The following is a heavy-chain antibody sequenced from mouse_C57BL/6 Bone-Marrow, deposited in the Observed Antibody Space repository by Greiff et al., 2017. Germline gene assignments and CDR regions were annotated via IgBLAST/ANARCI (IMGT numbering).Heavy chain of an antibody. J-gene: IGHJ3*01. CDR2: IHPNSGST. CDR1: GYTFTSYW. D-gene: IGHD1-1*01. CDR3: ATLRAWFAY. V-gene: IGHV1-64*01. Sequence: QVQLKQPGAELVKPGASVTLSCKASGYTFTSYWMHWVKQRPGQGLEWIGMIHPNSGSTNYNEKFKSKATLTVDKSSSTAYMQLSSLTSEDSAVYYCATLRAWFAYWGQGTLVTVSA.